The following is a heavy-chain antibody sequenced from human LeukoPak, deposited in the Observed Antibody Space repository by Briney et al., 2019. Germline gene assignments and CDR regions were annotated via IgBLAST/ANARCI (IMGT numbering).Heavy chain of an antibody. CDR2: VNLQGST. CDR1: GGSITNTNY. CDR3: ASRSSIWSGYQDTLYYFDS. J-gene: IGHJ4*02. D-gene: IGHD3-3*01. Sequence: PSETLSLTCGVSGGSITNTNYWTWVRQPPGKGLEWIGEVNLQGSTNYNPSLMGRVAIAVDTSENHISLQLTSVTAADTAVYYCASRSSIWSGYQDTLYYFDSWGQGTLVTVSS. V-gene: IGHV4-4*02.